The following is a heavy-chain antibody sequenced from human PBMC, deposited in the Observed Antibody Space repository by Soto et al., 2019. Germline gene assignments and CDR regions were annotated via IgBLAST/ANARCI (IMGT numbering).Heavy chain of an antibody. J-gene: IGHJ4*02. D-gene: IGHD6-13*01. CDR3: ARLEQQQLASWYYFDY. CDR2: IYPGDSDT. CDR1: GYSFTSYW. Sequence: GESLKISCKGSGYSFTSYWIGWVRQMPGKGLEWMGIIYPGDSDTRYSPSFQGQVAISADKSISTAYLQWSSLKASDTAMYYCARLEQQQLASWYYFDYWGQGTLVTVSS. V-gene: IGHV5-51*01.